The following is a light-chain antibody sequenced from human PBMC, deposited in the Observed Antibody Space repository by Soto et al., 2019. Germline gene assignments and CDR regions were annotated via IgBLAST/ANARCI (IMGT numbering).Light chain of an antibody. Sequence: DIQMTQSPSYLSASVGDRVTIPCQASQDISNYLNWYQQKPGKAPKLLIYDVSNLDSGVPSRFSGSGSGTDFTLTISSLQPEDFATYYCQQYSELPYTFGQGTKLAFK. CDR3: QQYSELPYT. J-gene: IGKJ2*01. CDR2: DVS. V-gene: IGKV1-33*01. CDR1: QDISNY.